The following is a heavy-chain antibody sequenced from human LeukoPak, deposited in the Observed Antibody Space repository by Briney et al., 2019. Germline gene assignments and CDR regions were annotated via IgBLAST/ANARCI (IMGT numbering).Heavy chain of an antibody. CDR2: INPSGGST. J-gene: IGHJ6*02. Sequence: ASVKVSCKASGYTFTSYYMHWVRQAPGQGLEWMGIINPSGGSTSYAQKFQGRVTMTRDTSTSTVYMELSSLRSEDTAVYYCARTQPYYDFWSGYLRPYYYYGMDVWGQGTTVTVSS. V-gene: IGHV1-46*01. CDR1: GYTFTSYY. CDR3: ARTQPYYDFWSGYLRPYYYYGMDV. D-gene: IGHD3-3*01.